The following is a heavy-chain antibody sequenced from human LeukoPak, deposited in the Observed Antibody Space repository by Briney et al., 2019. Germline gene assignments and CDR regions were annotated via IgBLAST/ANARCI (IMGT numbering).Heavy chain of an antibody. CDR1: GYTFSSYA. V-gene: IGHV1-3*01. D-gene: IGHD3-10*01. CDR3: AIQIRGVVY. Sequence: ASVNVSFKASGYTFSSYAMHWVRQAPGQRLEWMGWINAGNGHTEYTQKFQGRVTFTRDTSASTAYMELSSLRSEDMAVYYCAIQIRGVVYWGLGTLVTVSS. CDR2: INAGNGHT. J-gene: IGHJ4*02.